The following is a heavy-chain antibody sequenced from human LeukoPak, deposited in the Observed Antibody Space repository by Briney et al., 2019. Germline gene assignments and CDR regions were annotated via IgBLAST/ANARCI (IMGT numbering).Heavy chain of an antibody. CDR3: ARVFSKRKMSIAARRSVGPLDP. Sequence: SETLSLTCTVSGGSISSSSYYWGWIRQPPGKGLEWIGSIYYSGSTYYNPSLKSRVTISVDTSKNQFSLKLSSVTAADTAVYYCARVFSKRKMSIAARRSVGPLDPWGQGTLVTVSS. D-gene: IGHD6-6*01. V-gene: IGHV4-39*01. CDR2: IYYSGST. CDR1: GGSISSSSYY. J-gene: IGHJ5*02.